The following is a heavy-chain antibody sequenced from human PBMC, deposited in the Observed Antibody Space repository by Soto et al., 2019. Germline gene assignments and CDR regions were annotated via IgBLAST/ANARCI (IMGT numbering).Heavy chain of an antibody. CDR2: INAHSGGT. Sequence: ASVKVSCKTSGFSFTGYYIHWLRQAPGQGLEWMGWINAHSGGTEYAQKFQGRVTLTRDTSIATAYLTLTSLTSDDTALYYCAKDLTRQLAYWLDPWGQGTQVTVS. D-gene: IGHD6-6*01. CDR1: GFSFTGYY. J-gene: IGHJ5*02. CDR3: AKDLTRQLAYWLDP. V-gene: IGHV1-2*02.